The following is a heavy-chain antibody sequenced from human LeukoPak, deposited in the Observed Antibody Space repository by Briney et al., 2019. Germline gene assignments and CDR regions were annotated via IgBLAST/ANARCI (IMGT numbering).Heavy chain of an antibody. CDR3: ARVAYGDDGVDY. Sequence: GGSLRLSCAVSGCTFSRYSMNWVRQAPGKGLEWVSSISSSGDYIYYADSVKGRFTISRDNAKNSLYLEMNSLRAEDTAVYYCARVAYGDDGVDYWGQGTLVTVSS. V-gene: IGHV3-21*01. CDR1: GCTFSRYS. D-gene: IGHD4-17*01. J-gene: IGHJ4*02. CDR2: ISSSGDYI.